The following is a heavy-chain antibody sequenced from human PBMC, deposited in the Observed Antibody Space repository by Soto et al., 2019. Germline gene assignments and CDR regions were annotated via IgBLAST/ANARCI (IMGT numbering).Heavy chain of an antibody. Sequence: PGGSLRLSCAASGFTFVSYVIRCFGHAPGKGREWVAVISYDGSYKYYADSVKGRFTISRDNSKHTLYLQMSSLRVEDTAVYYCAKDPEGYCSSTRCYTYHGLDVWGQGTTVTVSS. D-gene: IGHD2-2*01. CDR1: GFTFVSYV. V-gene: IGHV3-30*18. CDR3: AKDPEGYCSSTRCYTYHGLDV. CDR2: ISYDGSYK. J-gene: IGHJ6*02.